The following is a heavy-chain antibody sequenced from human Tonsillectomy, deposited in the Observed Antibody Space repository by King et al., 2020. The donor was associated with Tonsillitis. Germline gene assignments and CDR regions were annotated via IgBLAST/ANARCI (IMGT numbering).Heavy chain of an antibody. J-gene: IGHJ4*02. V-gene: IGHV1-69-2*01. CDR2: VDPEDGET. D-gene: IGHD2-2*01. CDR3: ATGKRMGPTMNYFDY. CDR1: GYTFTDYY. Sequence: EVQLVESGAEVKKPGATVKISCKVSGYTFTDYYMHWVQQAPGKGLEWMGFVDPEDGETIYAEKFRGRVTITADTSTDTAYMEVRSLRYEDSAVYYCATGKRMGPTMNYFDYWGQGTLVTVSS.